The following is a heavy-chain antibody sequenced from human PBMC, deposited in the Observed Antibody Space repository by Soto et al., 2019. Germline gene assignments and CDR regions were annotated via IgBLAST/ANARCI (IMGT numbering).Heavy chain of an antibody. CDR1: GYTFTSYA. V-gene: IGHV1-3*05. J-gene: IGHJ4*02. CDR2: INAGNGNT. Sequence: QVQLVQSGAEEKKPGASVKVSCKASGYTFTSYAIHWVRQAPGQRLEWMGWINAGNGNTKYSQKFQGRVTITRDTPASRAYMELSSLTSADTAVYWCARGLGGYSPPFEYWGQGTLVTGSS. D-gene: IGHD3-10*01. CDR3: ARGLGGYSPPFEY.